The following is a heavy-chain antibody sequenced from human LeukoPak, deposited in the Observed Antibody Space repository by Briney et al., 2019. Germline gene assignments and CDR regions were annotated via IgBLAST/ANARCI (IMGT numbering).Heavy chain of an antibody. D-gene: IGHD3-3*01. CDR1: GGSLSDYY. CDR2: ISYSGKS. V-gene: IGHV4-59*01. Sequence: PSETLSLTCTVSGGSLSDYYWGCIRQPPGKGLEWIGYISYSGKSNSNPSLKSRVTMSVDMSKNQFSLKLGSVTAADTAVYYCARADYDFWSGYPAPFDYWRQGTLVAVSS. CDR3: ARADYDFWSGYPAPFDY. J-gene: IGHJ4*02.